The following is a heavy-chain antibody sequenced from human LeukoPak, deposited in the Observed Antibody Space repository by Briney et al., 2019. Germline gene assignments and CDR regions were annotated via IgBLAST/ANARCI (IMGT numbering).Heavy chain of an antibody. J-gene: IGHJ4*02. D-gene: IGHD6-6*01. CDR1: GCMFSNYW. V-gene: IGHV5-51*01. Sequence: GESLKISCKGSGCMFSNYWIGWVRQMPGKSLERMGTIYPGDSDTTYSPSLQGQVTISADKSISTAYLQWNSLKASDTAMYFCARQTSSSSRVDFWGQGTLVTVSS. CDR3: ARQTSSSSRVDF. CDR2: IYPGDSDT.